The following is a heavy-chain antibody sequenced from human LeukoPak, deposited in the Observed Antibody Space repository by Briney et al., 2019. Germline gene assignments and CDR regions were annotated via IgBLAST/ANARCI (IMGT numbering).Heavy chain of an antibody. D-gene: IGHD3-22*01. CDR1: GGAFSRSA. CDR2: IIPMFRTA. V-gene: IGHV1-69*13. CDR3: ARDASIHDSSSYYFLW. Sequence: SVKVSCKASGGAFSRSAVNWVRQAPGQGLEWMGGIIPMFRTASYAQKFRGRVTITADESTSTAYMELNSLRSEDTAVYYCARDASIHDSSSYYFLWWGQGTLVTVSS. J-gene: IGHJ4*02.